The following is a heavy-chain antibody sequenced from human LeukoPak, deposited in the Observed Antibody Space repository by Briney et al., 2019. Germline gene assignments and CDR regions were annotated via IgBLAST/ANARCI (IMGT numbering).Heavy chain of an antibody. V-gene: IGHV3-7*01. CDR1: GFTFSSYW. CDR2: IKQDGSEK. J-gene: IGHJ4*02. D-gene: IGHD2/OR15-2a*01. CDR3: ARGIASITFGIDY. Sequence: GGSLRLSCAASGFTFSSYWMSWVRQAPGKGLEWVANIKQDGSEKYYVDSVKGRFTISRDNAKNSLYLQMNSLRAEDTAVYYCARGIASITFGIDYWGQGTLVTVSS.